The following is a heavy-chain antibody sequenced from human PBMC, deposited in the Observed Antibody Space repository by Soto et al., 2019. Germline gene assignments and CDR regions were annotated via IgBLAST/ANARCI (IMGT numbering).Heavy chain of an antibody. Sequence: GGSLRLSCAASGFTFSYYSMNWVRQAPGKGLEWVSYISTSSSTVYYADSVKGRFTISRDNAKNSLYLQMNSLRVEDTAVYYCTREGAIAAQRGEDYWGQGTLVTVSS. CDR3: TREGAIAAQRGEDY. CDR2: ISTSSSTV. J-gene: IGHJ4*02. CDR1: GFTFSYYS. V-gene: IGHV3-48*01. D-gene: IGHD6-6*01.